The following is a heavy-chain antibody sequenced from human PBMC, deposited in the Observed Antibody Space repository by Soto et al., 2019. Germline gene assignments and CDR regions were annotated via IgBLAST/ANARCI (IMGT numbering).Heavy chain of an antibody. CDR3: ARGNGYSYGPGWYYYYYGMDV. Sequence: SETLSLTCAVYRGALSGYSRNWIRQPPGKGLEWIGEINHSGSTNYNPSLKSRVTISVDTSKNQFSLKLSSVTAADTAVYYCARGNGYSYGPGWYYYYYGMDVWGQGTTVTVSS. D-gene: IGHD5-18*01. CDR2: INHSGST. CDR1: RGALSGYS. V-gene: IGHV4-34*01. J-gene: IGHJ6*02.